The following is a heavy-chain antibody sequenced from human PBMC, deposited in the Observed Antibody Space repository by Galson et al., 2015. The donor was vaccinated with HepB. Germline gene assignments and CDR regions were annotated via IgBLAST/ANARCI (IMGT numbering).Heavy chain of an antibody. J-gene: IGHJ3*02. V-gene: IGHV1-69*06. CDR1: GGTFSSYA. D-gene: IGHD6-19*01. CDR2: IIPIFGTA. CDR3: AGDIAVAAYDAFDI. Sequence: SVKVSCKASGGTFSSYAISWVRQAPGQGLEWMGGIIPIFGTANYAQKFQGRVTITADKSTSTAYMELGSLRSEDTAVYYCAGDIAVAAYDAFDIWGQGTMVTVSS.